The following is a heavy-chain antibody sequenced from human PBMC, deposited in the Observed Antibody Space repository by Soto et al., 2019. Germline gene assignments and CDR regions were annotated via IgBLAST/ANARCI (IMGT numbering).Heavy chain of an antibody. Sequence: PGGSLRLSCVASGFTFRSYAMSWVRQAPGKGLEWVSSITDTGGSTHYADSVKGRFIISRDYLKSTVFLEMNSLRPEDTATYYCAKARNLVTTYFDLWGRGTLVTVSS. CDR2: ITDTGGST. J-gene: IGHJ2*01. D-gene: IGHD4-17*01. CDR1: GFTFRSYA. CDR3: AKARNLVTTYFDL. V-gene: IGHV3-23*01.